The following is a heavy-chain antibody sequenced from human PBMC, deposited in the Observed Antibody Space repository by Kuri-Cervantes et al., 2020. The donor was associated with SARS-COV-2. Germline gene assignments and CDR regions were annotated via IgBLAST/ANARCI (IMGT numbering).Heavy chain of an antibody. CDR2: ISSSSSYI. J-gene: IGHJ4*02. CDR3: AGLSNWGFLLDY. D-gene: IGHD7-27*01. CDR1: GFTFSSYS. V-gene: IGHV3-21*01. Sequence: GGSLRLSCADSGFTFSSYSMNWVRQAPGKGLEWVSYISSSSSYIYYADSLKGRFTISRDNAKNTLYLQMNSLRAEGTAVYYCAGLSNWGFLLDYWGQGTLVTVSS.